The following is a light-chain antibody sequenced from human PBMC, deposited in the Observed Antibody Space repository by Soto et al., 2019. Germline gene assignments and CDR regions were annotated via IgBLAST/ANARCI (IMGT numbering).Light chain of an antibody. CDR1: SSDVGGYNY. Sequence: QSALTQPRSVSGSPGQSVTISWTGTSSDVGGYNYVSWFQHHPGKAPKLMIYDVTRRPSGVPDRFSGSKSGNTASLTISGLQAEDEADYYCCSYAGTYTYVFGTGTKLTVL. J-gene: IGLJ1*01. V-gene: IGLV2-11*01. CDR3: CSYAGTYTYV. CDR2: DVT.